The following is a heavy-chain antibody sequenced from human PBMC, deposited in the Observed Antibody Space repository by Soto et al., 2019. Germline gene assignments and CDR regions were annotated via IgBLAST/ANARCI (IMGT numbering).Heavy chain of an antibody. D-gene: IGHD5-12*01. CDR2: ISWNSGSI. Sequence: GGSLILSCAASGFTFDDYAMHWVRQAPGKGLEWVSGISWNSGSIGYADSVKGRFTTSRDNAKNSLYLQMNSLRAEDTALYYCAQGGYSGYDPFDYWGQGTLVTVS. CDR1: GFTFDDYA. CDR3: AQGGYSGYDPFDY. V-gene: IGHV3-9*01. J-gene: IGHJ4*02.